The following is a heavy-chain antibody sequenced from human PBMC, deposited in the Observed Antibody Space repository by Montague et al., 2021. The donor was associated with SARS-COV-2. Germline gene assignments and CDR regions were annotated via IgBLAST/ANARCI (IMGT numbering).Heavy chain of an antibody. CDR1: GGSFSAYY. CDR3: ARGRQHFNMIVVVMTGGEYALDF. D-gene: IGHD3-22*01. CDR2: INHRGTS. J-gene: IGHJ4*02. V-gene: IGHV4-34*01. Sequence: SETLSLTCAVYGGSFSAYYWRWIRQHPGNGLECIGDINHRGTSKYNPSLKSQVSLSLDTSKNQFPLYLSSVTAADTAVYYCARGRQHFNMIVVVMTGGEYALDFWGQGTLVTVSS.